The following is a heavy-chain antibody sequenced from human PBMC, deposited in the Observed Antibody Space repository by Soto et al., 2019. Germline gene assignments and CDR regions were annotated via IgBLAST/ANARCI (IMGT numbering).Heavy chain of an antibody. CDR3: ARDLSSSVDS. D-gene: IGHD6-6*01. J-gene: IGHJ4*02. V-gene: IGHV3-21*01. CDR2: ITGSGSYI. Sequence: EVQLVESGGGLVKPGGSLRLSCAASGFTFSSYARTWVRLAPGKGLQWVSSITGSGSYIYYADSLKGRFTISRDNAKNSLWLQMNSLRADDTALYYCARDLSSSVDSWGQGTLVTVSS. CDR1: GFTFSSYA.